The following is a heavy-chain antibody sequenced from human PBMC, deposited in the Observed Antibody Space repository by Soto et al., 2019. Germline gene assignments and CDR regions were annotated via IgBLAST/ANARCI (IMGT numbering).Heavy chain of an antibody. J-gene: IGHJ4*02. CDR2: IYWDDDT. V-gene: IGHV2-5*02. CDR1: GFSLITSGVG. CDR3: AHTMAPRIFDS. Sequence: QITLKEAGPTLVKPTQTLTLTCSFSGFSLITSGVGVGWIRQPSGKALEWLALIYWDDDTGYSTSLRNRLTITKDTSTNQVVLTMTNMDPADTATYYCAHTMAPRIFDSWGQGTLVTVSS.